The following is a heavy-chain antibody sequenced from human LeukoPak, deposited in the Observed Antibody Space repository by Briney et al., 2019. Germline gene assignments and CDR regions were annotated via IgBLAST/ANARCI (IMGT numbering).Heavy chain of an antibody. CDR2: IYHSGST. V-gene: IGHV4-38-2*02. D-gene: IGHD2-15*01. CDR1: GYSISSGYY. J-gene: IGHJ3*02. CDR3: ARDFVGVVVNAFDI. Sequence: PSETLSLTCAVSGYSISSGYYWGWIRQPPGKGLEWIGSIYHSGSTYYNPSLKSRVTISVDTSRNQFSLKLSSVTAADTAVYYCARDFVGVVVNAFDIWGQGTMVTVSS.